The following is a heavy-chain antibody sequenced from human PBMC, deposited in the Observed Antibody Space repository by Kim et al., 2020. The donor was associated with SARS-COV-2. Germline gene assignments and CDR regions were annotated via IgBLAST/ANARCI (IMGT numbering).Heavy chain of an antibody. CDR2: IYYSGST. Sequence: SETLSLTCTVSGGSVSSGSYYWSWIRQPPGKGLEWIGYIYYSGSTNYNPSLKSRVTISVDTSKNQFSLKLSSVTAADTAVYYCARHQRGVQLVRRDYGMDVWGQGTTVTVSS. V-gene: IGHV4-61*01. D-gene: IGHD1-1*01. CDR1: GGSVSSGSYY. CDR3: ARHQRGVQLVRRDYGMDV. J-gene: IGHJ6*02.